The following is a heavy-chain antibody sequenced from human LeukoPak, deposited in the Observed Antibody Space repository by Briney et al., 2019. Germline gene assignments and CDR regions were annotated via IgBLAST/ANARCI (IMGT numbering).Heavy chain of an antibody. D-gene: IGHD2/OR15-2a*01. J-gene: IGHJ4*02. Sequence: SETLSLTCTVTGGSISSYYWNWIRHPPGKGLEWIGYIYYSGTTNYNPSLKSRVTLSVDTSKNQFSLKLSSVTAADTAVYYCASMRPDGARPFDYWGQGTPVAVSS. CDR2: IYYSGTT. CDR1: GGSISSYY. V-gene: IGHV4-59*01. CDR3: ASMRPDGARPFDY.